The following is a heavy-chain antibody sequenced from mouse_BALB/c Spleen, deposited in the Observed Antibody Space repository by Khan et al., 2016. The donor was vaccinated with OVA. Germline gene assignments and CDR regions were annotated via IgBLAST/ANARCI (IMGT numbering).Heavy chain of an antibody. V-gene: IGHV5-6*01. J-gene: IGHJ3*01. CDR3: TRLAYYDDSEGFAY. Sequence: EVQLQESGGDLVKPGGSLKLSCAASGFTFSTYGMSWVRQTPDKRLEWVATVSTGGSYTYYTDSVKGRFTISRDNAKNTLYMQMSGLKSEDTAMFYCTRLAYYDDSEGFAYWGQGTLVTVSA. CDR1: GFTFSTYG. CDR2: VSTGGSYT. D-gene: IGHD1-1*01.